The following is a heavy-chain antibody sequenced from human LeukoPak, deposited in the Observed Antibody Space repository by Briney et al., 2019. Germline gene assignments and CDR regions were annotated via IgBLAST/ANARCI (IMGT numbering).Heavy chain of an antibody. J-gene: IGHJ4*02. V-gene: IGHV4-30-4*08. D-gene: IGHD5-18*01. CDR2: IYYSGST. Sequence: SETLSLTCTVSGGSISSGDYYWSWIRQPPGKGLEWIGYIYYSGSTYYNPFLKSRVTISVDTSKNQFSLKLSSVTAADTAVYYCARAALQLWLHPDYWGQGTLVTVSS. CDR1: GGSISSGDYY. CDR3: ARAALQLWLHPDY.